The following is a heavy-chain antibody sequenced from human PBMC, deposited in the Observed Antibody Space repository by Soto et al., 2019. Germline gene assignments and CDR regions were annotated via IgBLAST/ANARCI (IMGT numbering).Heavy chain of an antibody. J-gene: IGHJ4*02. V-gene: IGHV1-69*02. CDR3: AGGYYDSSGYLVH. D-gene: IGHD3-22*01. CDR1: GGTFSSYT. CDR2: IIPILGIA. Sequence: QVQLVQSGAEVKTPGSSVKVSCKASGGTFSSYTITWVRQAPGQGLEWMGRIIPILGIATYAQKFEGRVAITADKSTSTAYMEVSSLSSEDTAVYDCAGGYYDSSGYLVHWGQGTLVTVSS.